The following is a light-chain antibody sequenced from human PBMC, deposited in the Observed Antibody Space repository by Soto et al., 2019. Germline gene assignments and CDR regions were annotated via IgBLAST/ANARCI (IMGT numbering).Light chain of an antibody. CDR3: QQYGSSRGFT. CDR1: QSVSSSY. CDR2: GAA. J-gene: IGKJ3*01. V-gene: IGKV3-20*01. Sequence: EIVLTQSPGTLSLSPGERATLSCRASQSVSSSYLAWYQQKPGQAPRLLIYGAASRATGIPARFSGSGSGTEFTLTISRLEPEDFAVYYCQQYGSSRGFTFGPGTKVDIK.